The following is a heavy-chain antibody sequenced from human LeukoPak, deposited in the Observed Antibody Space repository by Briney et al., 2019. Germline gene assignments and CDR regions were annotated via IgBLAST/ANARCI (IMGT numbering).Heavy chain of an antibody. CDR3: ARLAAAPNFYYMEV. D-gene: IGHD6-13*01. CDR2: ISYDGSNK. CDR1: GFTFSSYA. V-gene: IGHV3-30*01. Sequence: PGRSLRLSCAASGFTFSSYAMHWVRQAPGKGLEWVAVISYDGSNKYYADSVKGRFTISRDNSKNTLYLQMNSLRAEDTAVYYCARLAAAPNFYYMEVWGKGAPGNGS. J-gene: IGHJ6*03.